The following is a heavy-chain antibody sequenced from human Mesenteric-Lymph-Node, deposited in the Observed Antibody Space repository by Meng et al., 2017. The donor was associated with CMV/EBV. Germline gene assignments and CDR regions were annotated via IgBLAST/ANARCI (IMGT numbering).Heavy chain of an antibody. CDR3: ARAPGYCTGTSCYNIDY. D-gene: IGHD2-2*02. CDR2: IYHSGST. Sequence: ISSSSWGSWVRQPTEKGLEWIGEIYHSGSTNYNPSLKSRVSISVDKSKNQFSLKLTSVTATDTAMYYCARAPGYCTGTSCYNIDYWGQGTLVTVSS. CDR1: ISSSSW. V-gene: IGHV4-4*02. J-gene: IGHJ4*02.